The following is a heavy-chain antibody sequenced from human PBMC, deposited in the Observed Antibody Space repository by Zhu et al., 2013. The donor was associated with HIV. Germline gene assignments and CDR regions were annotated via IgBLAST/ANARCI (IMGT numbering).Heavy chain of an antibody. J-gene: IGHJ6*02. Sequence: QVQLVQSGAEVKKPGASVKVSCKASGYTFTGYYMHWVRQAPGQGLEWMGWINPNSGGTNYAQKFQGWVTMTRDTSISTAYMELSRLRSDDTAVYYCARTAMGNYYYYGMDVWGQGTTVTVSS. V-gene: IGHV1-2*04. CDR3: ARTAMGNYYYYGMDV. CDR1: GYTFTGYY. D-gene: IGHD5-18*01. CDR2: INPNSGGT.